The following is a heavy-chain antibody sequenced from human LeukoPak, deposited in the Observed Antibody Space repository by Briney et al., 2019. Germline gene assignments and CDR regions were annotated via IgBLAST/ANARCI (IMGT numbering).Heavy chain of an antibody. D-gene: IGHD3-22*01. CDR3: ARDKRDFYDSSGYSPGYYYYMDV. CDR1: GGSISSYY. V-gene: IGHV4-59*12. CDR2: IYYSGST. J-gene: IGHJ6*03. Sequence: SETLSLTCTVSGGSISSYYWSWIRQPPGKRLEWIGYIYYSGSTNYNPSLKSRVTISVDTSKNQFSLKLTSVTAADTAVYYCARDKRDFYDSSGYSPGYYYYMDVWGKGTTVTVSS.